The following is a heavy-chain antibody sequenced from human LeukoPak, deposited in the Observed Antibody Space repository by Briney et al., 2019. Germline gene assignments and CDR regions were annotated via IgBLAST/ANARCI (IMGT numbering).Heavy chain of an antibody. Sequence: GVSVKLSCKASGGTFSSYAISWVRQAPGQGLEWMGGIIPIFGTANYAQKFQGRVTITTDESTSTAYMELSSLRSEDTAVYYCARGLDCSSTSCYTSYYYYYMDVWGKGTTVTVSS. J-gene: IGHJ6*03. V-gene: IGHV1-69*05. D-gene: IGHD2-2*02. CDR2: IIPIFGTA. CDR3: ARGLDCSSTSCYTSYYYYYMDV. CDR1: GGTFSSYA.